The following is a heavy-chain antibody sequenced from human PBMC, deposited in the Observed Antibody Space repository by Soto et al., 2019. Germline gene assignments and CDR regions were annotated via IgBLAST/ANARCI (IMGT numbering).Heavy chain of an antibody. CDR1: GYSFTSYG. CDR3: ATNVDKAMQVVAPYYSDY. V-gene: IGHV1-18*04. D-gene: IGHD5-18*01. J-gene: IGHJ4*02. CDR2: ISAYNGNT. Sequence: XSVKVTCKASGYSFTSYGISWGRQAPGQGLEWMGWISAYNGNTNYAQKLQGRVTMTTDTSTSTAYMELRSLRSDDTAVYYCATNVDKAMQVVAPYYSDYWGQGTLVTVSS.